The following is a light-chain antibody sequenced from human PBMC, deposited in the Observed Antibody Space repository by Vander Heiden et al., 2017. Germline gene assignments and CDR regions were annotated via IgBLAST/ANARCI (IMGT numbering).Light chain of an antibody. V-gene: IGLV2-23*01. CDR3: CSFGGSSIYV. CDR2: GGS. CDR1: TSDVGDYNL. Sequence: QSALTQPPSVSGSPGQSLTISCTGITSDVGDYNLVTWYQQKPGKVPKLILYGGSQRPSGVSSRFSGSKSGNTASLTISGLQAEDEADYYCCSFGGSSIYVFGTGTQVIVL. J-gene: IGLJ1*01.